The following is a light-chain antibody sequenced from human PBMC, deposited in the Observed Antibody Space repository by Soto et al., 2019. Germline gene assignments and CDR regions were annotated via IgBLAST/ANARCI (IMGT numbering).Light chain of an antibody. CDR1: QSIACF. J-gene: IGKJ4*01. CDR3: HQRSHRWLT. Sequence: EIVVTQSPATRSLSPGERATLSCRATQSIACFLASSQQKPGQAPRLLIYDASNRATSVPARFSGSGSGTDFPQTIGGLRPYECAVYDCHQRSHRWLTCGGRPNVEL. V-gene: IGKV3-11*01. CDR2: DAS.